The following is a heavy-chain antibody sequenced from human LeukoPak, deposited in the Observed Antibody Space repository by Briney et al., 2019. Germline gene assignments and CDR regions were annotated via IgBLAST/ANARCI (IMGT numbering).Heavy chain of an antibody. J-gene: IGHJ4*02. Sequence: SETLSLTCTVSGGSISSSSYYWGWLRQPPGKGLEWIGSSYYSGSTYYNPSLKSRVTISVDTSKNQFSLKLSSVTAADAAVYYCARFSGSGNPYFDYWGQGTLVTVSS. V-gene: IGHV4-39*07. CDR1: GGSISSSSYY. CDR3: ARFSGSGNPYFDY. CDR2: SYYSGST. D-gene: IGHD1-26*01.